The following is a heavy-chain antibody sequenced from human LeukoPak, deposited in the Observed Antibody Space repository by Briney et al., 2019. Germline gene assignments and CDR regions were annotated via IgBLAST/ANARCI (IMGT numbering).Heavy chain of an antibody. CDR1: GGSFSHYY. CDR2: INHSGST. D-gene: IGHD3-10*01. V-gene: IGHV4-34*01. J-gene: IGHJ4*02. Sequence: SETLSLTCAVYGGSFSHYYWSWIRQPPGKGLEWIGEINHSGSTNYNPSLKSRVTISVDTSKNQFSLKLSSVTAADTAVYYCARYLRRRNYYGSGSYGDYWGQGTLVTVSS. CDR3: ARYLRRRNYYGSGSYGDY.